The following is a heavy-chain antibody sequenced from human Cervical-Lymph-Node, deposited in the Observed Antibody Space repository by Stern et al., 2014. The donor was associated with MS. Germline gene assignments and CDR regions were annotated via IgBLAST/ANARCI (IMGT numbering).Heavy chain of an antibody. CDR2: ISYDGDNK. J-gene: IGHJ5*02. CDR1: GFTFSLYD. Sequence: VQLVESGGGVVQPGRSLRLSCAAFGFTFSLYDMHWVRQAPGKGLEWVAVISYDGDNKFYTDSVKGRFTISRDSSKSTLYLQLNSLRPEDTAIYYCAKDPRIYDSSGYLDAWGQGTLVTVSS. CDR3: AKDPRIYDSSGYLDA. V-gene: IGHV3-30*18. D-gene: IGHD3-22*01.